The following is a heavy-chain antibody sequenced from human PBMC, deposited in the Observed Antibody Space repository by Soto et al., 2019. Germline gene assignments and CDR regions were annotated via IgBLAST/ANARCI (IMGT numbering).Heavy chain of an antibody. D-gene: IGHD6-19*01. J-gene: IGHJ4*02. CDR1: GFTFSSYG. V-gene: IGHV3-33*01. Sequence: QVQLVESGGGVVQPGRSLRLSCAASGFTFSSYGMHWVRQAPVKGLEWVAVIWYDGSNKYYAESVQGRFTISRDNSKNTLSLQMNSLRAEDTAVYYCARYSHVGSGWQLTADYWGQGTLVTVSS. CDR2: IWYDGSNK. CDR3: ARYSHVGSGWQLTADY.